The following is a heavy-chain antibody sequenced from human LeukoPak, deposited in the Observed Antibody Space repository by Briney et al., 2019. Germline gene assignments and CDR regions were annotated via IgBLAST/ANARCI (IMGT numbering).Heavy chain of an antibody. CDR2: ISSSGST. V-gene: IGHV4-61*02. CDR3: ARDGRRGRWLPT. Sequence: SEALSLTCTVSGDSISSGDYYWSWIRQPSGKGLEWIGRISSSGSTNYNPSLKSRATISVDTSKNQFSLKLSSVTAADTAVYYGARDGRRGRWLPTWGQGTLVTVSS. D-gene: IGHD5-24*01. J-gene: IGHJ4*02. CDR1: GDSISSGDYY.